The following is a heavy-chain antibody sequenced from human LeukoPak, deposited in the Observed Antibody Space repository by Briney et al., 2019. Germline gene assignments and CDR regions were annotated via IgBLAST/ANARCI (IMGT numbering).Heavy chain of an antibody. CDR2: IYYSGST. CDR3: ARDRRSGWPQGWYFQH. CDR1: GGSISSSSYY. V-gene: IGHV4-39*07. D-gene: IGHD6-19*01. Sequence: SETLSLTCTVSGGSISSSSYYWGWIRQPPGKGLEWIGSIYYSGSTYYNPSLKSRVTISVDTSKNQFSLKLSSVTAADTAVYYCARDRRSGWPQGWYFQHWGQGTLVTVSS. J-gene: IGHJ1*01.